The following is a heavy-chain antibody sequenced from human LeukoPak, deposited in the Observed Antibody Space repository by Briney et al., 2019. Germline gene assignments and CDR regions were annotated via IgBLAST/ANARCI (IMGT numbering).Heavy chain of an antibody. CDR2: ISTYNGNT. CDR1: GYNFHRYG. Sequence: ASVKVSCQGSGYNFHRYGVNWVRQAPGQGLEWVGWISTYNGNTFYAQKFEGRVSMTTDTSTNTVYMDLRSLRSDDTAVYYCARDLEHCRNIICSNSAYWGQGTLVTVSS. D-gene: IGHD2-2*01. CDR3: ARDLEHCRNIICSNSAY. V-gene: IGHV1-18*04. J-gene: IGHJ4*02.